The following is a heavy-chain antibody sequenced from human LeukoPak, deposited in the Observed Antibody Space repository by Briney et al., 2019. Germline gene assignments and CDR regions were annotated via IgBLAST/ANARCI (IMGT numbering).Heavy chain of an antibody. J-gene: IGHJ4*02. Sequence: GGSLRLSCAASRFTFSRYDMSRVRQAPGKGLEWGSAISGSGGSTYSADSVKGRFTISRDTSKNTLYLQMNSLRAEDTAVYYSAKDLGRDIVVVVAATPALYFDYWGQGTLVTVSS. CDR1: RFTFSRYD. CDR3: AKDLGRDIVVVVAATPALYFDY. V-gene: IGHV3-23*01. D-gene: IGHD2-15*01. CDR2: ISGSGGST.